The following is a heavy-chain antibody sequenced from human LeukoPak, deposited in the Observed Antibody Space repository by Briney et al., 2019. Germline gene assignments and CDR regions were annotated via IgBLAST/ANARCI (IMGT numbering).Heavy chain of an antibody. CDR1: GFTFNNYA. V-gene: IGHV3-23*01. CDR2: ISRSGATT. Sequence: GGSLRLSCAASGFTFNNYAMDWVRQAPGKGLEWVSLISRSGATTYYADSVKGRFTISRDNSRNTLYLQMTSLRAEDTAVYYCARDPGDRWFFDLWRRGTLVTVSS. J-gene: IGHJ2*01. CDR3: ARDPGDRWFFDL. D-gene: IGHD7-27*01.